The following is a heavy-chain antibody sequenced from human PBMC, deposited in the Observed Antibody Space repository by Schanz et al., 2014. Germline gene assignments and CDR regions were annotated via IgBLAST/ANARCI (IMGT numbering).Heavy chain of an antibody. CDR1: GGSISNANW. J-gene: IGHJ4*02. V-gene: IGHV4-4*02. D-gene: IGHD5-18*01. Sequence: QVQLQESGPGLVKPSGTLSLTCAVSGGSISNANWWSWVRQPPGKGLQWIGEVYHSGGTNYNPSLKSRVTISQDVSKNLFSLRLNSVTAADTAVYYCARSVGMVRRYFDSWGQGNLVTVSS. CDR2: VYHSGGT. CDR3: ARSVGMVRRYFDS.